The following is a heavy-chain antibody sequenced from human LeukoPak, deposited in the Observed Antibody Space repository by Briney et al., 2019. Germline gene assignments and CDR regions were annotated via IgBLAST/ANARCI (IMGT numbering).Heavy chain of an antibody. CDR3: VKDDVAVPAAAYFHS. V-gene: IGHV3-23*01. J-gene: IGHJ1*01. Sequence: PGGSLRLSCAASGFTFNSCAMNWVRQAPGKGLEWVSSISDNGGHTYSADSVTGRFSISRDNSKNTLYLQMNRLRAEDTAIYYCVKDDVAVPAAAYFHSWGQGTLVTVSS. CDR1: GFTFNSCA. CDR2: ISDNGGHT. D-gene: IGHD2-2*01.